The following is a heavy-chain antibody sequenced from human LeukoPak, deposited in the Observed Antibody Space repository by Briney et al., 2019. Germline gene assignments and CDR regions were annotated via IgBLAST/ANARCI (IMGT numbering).Heavy chain of an antibody. V-gene: IGHV4-30-2*01. D-gene: IGHD4-17*01. CDR2: IYHSGTS. CDR3: ARVPISTTARGYFDY. CDR1: GGSISTGGYS. Sequence: PSQTLSLTCTVSGGSISTGGYSWTWIRQPPGKGLEWIGYIYHSGTSYHSPSLQSRVTISVDTSKNKFSLKLNSLTAADTAVYYCARVPISTTARGYFDYWGQGTLVTVSS. J-gene: IGHJ4*02.